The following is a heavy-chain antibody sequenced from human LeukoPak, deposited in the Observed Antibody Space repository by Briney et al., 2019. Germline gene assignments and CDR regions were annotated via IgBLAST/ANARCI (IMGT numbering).Heavy chain of an antibody. CDR2: IKSDGTYT. CDR1: GFTFSNYW. D-gene: IGHD3-10*01. Sequence: GGSLRLSCAASGFTFSNYWMHWVRQAPGKGLVWVSRIKSDGTYTTYADSVKGRFTISRDNAKNSLYLQMNSLRAEDTAVYYCAPQGRGDYWGQGTLVTVSS. J-gene: IGHJ4*02. V-gene: IGHV3-74*01. CDR3: APQGRGDY.